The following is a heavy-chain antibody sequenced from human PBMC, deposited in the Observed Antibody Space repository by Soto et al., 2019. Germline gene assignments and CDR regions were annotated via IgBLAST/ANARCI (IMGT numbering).Heavy chain of an antibody. J-gene: IGHJ3*02. V-gene: IGHV1-18*04. CDR1: GYTFTSYG. CDR2: ISAYNGNT. Sequence: ASVKVSCKASGYTFTSYGISWVRQAPGQGLEWMGWISAYNGNTNYAQKLQGRVTMTRDTSITTAYMELTRLTSDDTAVYYCARASHYDILTGYSKNAFDIWG. CDR3: ARASHYDILTGYSKNAFDI. D-gene: IGHD3-9*01.